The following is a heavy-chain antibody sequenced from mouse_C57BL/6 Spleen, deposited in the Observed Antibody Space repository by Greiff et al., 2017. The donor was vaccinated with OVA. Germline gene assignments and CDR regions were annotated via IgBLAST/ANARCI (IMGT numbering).Heavy chain of an antibody. Sequence: QVQLKESGAELVRPGTSVKVSCKASGYAFTNYLIEWVKQRPGQGLEWIGVINPGSGGTNYNEKFKGKATLTADKSSSTAYMQLSSLTSEDSAVYFCAGSNRFSYYFDYWGQGTTLTVSS. CDR1: GYAFTNYL. CDR2: INPGSGGT. D-gene: IGHD2-5*01. J-gene: IGHJ2*01. CDR3: AGSNRFSYYFDY. V-gene: IGHV1-54*01.